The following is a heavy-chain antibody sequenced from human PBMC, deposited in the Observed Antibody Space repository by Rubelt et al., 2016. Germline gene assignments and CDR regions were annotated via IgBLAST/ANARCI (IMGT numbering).Heavy chain of an antibody. CDR1: GGSFSDYH. Sequence: QVQLKQWGAGVLKPSETLSLTCAVYGGSFSDYHWSWIRQPPGKGLEWIGEINHSGTNNYNPSLKSRVTMSVDTSKNQFSLKLSSVTAADTAVYYCARIDCSSTSCYCVDPWGQGTLVTVSS. J-gene: IGHJ5*02. D-gene: IGHD2-2*01. V-gene: IGHV4-34*01. CDR2: INHSGTN. CDR3: ARIDCSSTSCYCVDP.